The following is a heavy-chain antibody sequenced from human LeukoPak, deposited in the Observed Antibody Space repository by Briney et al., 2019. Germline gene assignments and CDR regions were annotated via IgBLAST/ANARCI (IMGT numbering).Heavy chain of an antibody. CDR2: ISSSSSYI. Sequence: GGSLRLSCAASGFTFSSYSMNWVRQAPGKGLEWVSSISSSSSYIYYADSVRGRFTISRDNAKNSLYLQMNSLRAEDTAVYYCARLGAAADNFDYWGQGTLVTVSS. J-gene: IGHJ4*02. CDR3: ARLGAAADNFDY. V-gene: IGHV3-21*01. D-gene: IGHD6-13*01. CDR1: GFTFSSYS.